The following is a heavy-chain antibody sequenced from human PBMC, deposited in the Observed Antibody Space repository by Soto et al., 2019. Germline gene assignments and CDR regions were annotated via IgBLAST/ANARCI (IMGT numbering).Heavy chain of an antibody. CDR3: AREVYSWFDP. J-gene: IGHJ5*02. CDR2: ISAYNGNT. V-gene: IGHV1-18*04. Sequence: GASVKVSCKASGYTFTSYGISWVRQAPGQGLEWMGWISAYNGNTNYAQKLQGRVTMTTDTSKNQFSLQLNSVTPEDTAVYYCAREVYSWFDPWGQGTLVTVSS. CDR1: GYTFTSYG. D-gene: IGHD4-4*01.